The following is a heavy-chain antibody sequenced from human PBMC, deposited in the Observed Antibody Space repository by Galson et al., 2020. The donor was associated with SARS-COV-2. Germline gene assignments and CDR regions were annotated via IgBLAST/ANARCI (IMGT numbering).Heavy chain of an antibody. D-gene: IGHD2-15*01. V-gene: IGHV1-2*02. CDR2: INPNSGGT. CDR3: ASRAANYYYYYMDV. J-gene: IGHJ6*03. CDR1: GYTFTGYY. Sequence: ASVKVSCKASGYTFTGYYMHWVRQAPGQGLEWMGWINPNSGGTNYAQKFPGRVTMTRDTSISTAYMELSRLRSDDTAVYYCASRAANYYYYYMDVWGKGTTVTVSS.